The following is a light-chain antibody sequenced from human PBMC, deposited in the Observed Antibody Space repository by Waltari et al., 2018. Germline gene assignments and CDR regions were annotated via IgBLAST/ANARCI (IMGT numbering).Light chain of an antibody. V-gene: IGLV2-23*02. CDR1: SSDVGRYNL. Sequence: QSALTQPASVSGSPGQPITFPCTGTSSDVGRYNLSPRYQHHPGQAPKLMIYEVNNRPSGVSNRFSGSTSGNTASLTISGLQAEDEADYYCCSYAGASSVVFVGGTKLTVL. CDR3: CSYAGASSVV. CDR2: EVN. J-gene: IGLJ2*01.